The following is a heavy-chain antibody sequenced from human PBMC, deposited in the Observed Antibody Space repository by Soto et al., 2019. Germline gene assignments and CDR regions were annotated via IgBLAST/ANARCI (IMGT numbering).Heavy chain of an antibody. D-gene: IGHD3-3*02. CDR2: IYYSGST. CDR1: GGSISSYY. J-gene: IGHJ5*02. CDR3: ASPKIAFYNWFDP. Sequence: PSETLSLTCTVSGGSISSYYWSWIRQPPGKGLEWIGYIYYSGSTNYNPSLKSRVTISVDTSRNQFSLKVNSVTAADTAVYYCASPKIAFYNWFDPWGQGTLVTVSS. V-gene: IGHV4-59*01.